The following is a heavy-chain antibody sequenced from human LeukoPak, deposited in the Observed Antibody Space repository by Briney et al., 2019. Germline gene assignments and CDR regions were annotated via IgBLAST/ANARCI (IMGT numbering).Heavy chain of an antibody. D-gene: IGHD2-8*01. V-gene: IGHV7-4-1*02. Sequence: ASVKVSCKASGYTFTSNALGWVRQAPGQGLEWMGWINTNTGNPTYAQGFTGRFVFSLDTSDNTVYLQISSLQAEDTAVYYCASFFCTSGLCYYLDYWGQGTLVTVPS. CDR1: GYTFTSNA. J-gene: IGHJ4*02. CDR3: ASFFCTSGLCYYLDY. CDR2: INTNTGNP.